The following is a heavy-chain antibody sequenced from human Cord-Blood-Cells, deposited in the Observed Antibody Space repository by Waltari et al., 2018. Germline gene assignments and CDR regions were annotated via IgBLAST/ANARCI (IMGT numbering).Heavy chain of an antibody. CDR1: DGSFSGYY. Sequence: QVQLQQWGAGLLKPSETLSLTCAVYDGSFSGYYWSWIRQPPGKGLEWIGEINHSGSTNYNPSLKSRVTISVDTSKNQFSLKLSSVTAADTAVYYCARVDCSSTSCYKNWFDPWGQGTLVTVSS. D-gene: IGHD2-2*02. CDR2: INHSGST. V-gene: IGHV4-34*01. CDR3: ARVDCSSTSCYKNWFDP. J-gene: IGHJ5*02.